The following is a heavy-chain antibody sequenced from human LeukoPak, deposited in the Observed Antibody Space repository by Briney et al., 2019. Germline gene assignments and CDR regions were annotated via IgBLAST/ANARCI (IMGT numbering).Heavy chain of an antibody. CDR1: GVXISSGGYS. CDR3: ARGSRAYFDF. J-gene: IGHJ4*02. V-gene: IGHV4-30-2*01. D-gene: IGHD6-13*01. CDR2: IYHSGST. Sequence: SQTLSLTCGVSGVXISSGGYSWSWIRQPPGKGLEWIGYIYHSGSTYYNPSLQSRITISVDRSKNQFSLKLSSVTAAGTAVYYCARGSRAYFDFWGQGALVTVSS.